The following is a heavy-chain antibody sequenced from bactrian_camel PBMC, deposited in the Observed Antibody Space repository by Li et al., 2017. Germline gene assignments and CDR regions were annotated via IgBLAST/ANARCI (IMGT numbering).Heavy chain of an antibody. CDR1: GFTFSSYG. CDR2: LGSVGSNT. Sequence: VQLVESGGGLVQPGGSLRLSCAASGFTFSSYGMNWVRQAPGKGLEWVSGLGSVGSNTFYADSVKGRFTISRDNAKNTLYLQMNSLKSDDTAMYFCAADSSSWYHYYRWGRGTQVTVS. D-gene: IGHD6*01. CDR3: AADSSSWYHYYR. V-gene: IGHV3S6*01. J-gene: IGHJ4*01.